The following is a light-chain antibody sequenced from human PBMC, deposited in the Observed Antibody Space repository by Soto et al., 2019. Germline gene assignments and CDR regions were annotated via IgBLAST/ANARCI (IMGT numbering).Light chain of an antibody. CDR2: EVS. J-gene: IGLJ1*01. CDR3: SSYTSSSTRV. CDR1: SSDVGYYDY. Sequence: QSALTQPPSASGFPGQSVTISCTGTSSDVGYYDYVSWYQQHPGKAPKLMIYEVSNRPSGVSNRFSGSKSGNTASLTISGLQAEDEADYYCSSYTSSSTRVFGTGTKVTVL. V-gene: IGLV2-14*01.